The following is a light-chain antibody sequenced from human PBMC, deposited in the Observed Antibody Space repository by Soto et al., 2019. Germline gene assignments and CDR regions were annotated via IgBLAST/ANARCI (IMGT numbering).Light chain of an antibody. CDR3: SSYTSLRAGYV. CDR2: EVT. V-gene: IGLV2-14*01. Sequence: QSALTQPASVSGSPGQSITISCTGTSSDVGGHNYVSWYQHYPGKAPKLMIYEVTNRPSGVSDRFSGSKSGNTASLTISGLQPEDEADYYCSSYTSLRAGYVFGTGTKVTVL. J-gene: IGLJ1*01. CDR1: SSDVGGHNY.